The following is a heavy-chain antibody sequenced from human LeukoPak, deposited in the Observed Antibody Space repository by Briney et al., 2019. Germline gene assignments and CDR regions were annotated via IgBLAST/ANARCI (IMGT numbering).Heavy chain of an antibody. J-gene: IGHJ4*02. CDR1: GFTFSSYA. D-gene: IGHD2-15*01. V-gene: IGHV3-23*01. CDR3: AKEYCSGGSCYPGFDY. Sequence: GGSLRLPCAASGFTFSSYAMSWVRQAPGKGLEWVSAISGSGGSTYYADSVKGRFTISRDNSKNTLYLQMNSLRAEDTAVYYCAKEYCSGGSCYPGFDYWGQGTLVTVSS. CDR2: ISGSGGST.